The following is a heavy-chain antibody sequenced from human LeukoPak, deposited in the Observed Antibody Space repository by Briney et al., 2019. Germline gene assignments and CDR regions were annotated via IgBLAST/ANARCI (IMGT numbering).Heavy chain of an antibody. J-gene: IGHJ3*02. V-gene: IGHV3-21*01. CDR3: ARAYCSGGSCYSGTFDI. CDR1: GLSFSLYS. CDR2: ITSSSTYI. Sequence: GGSLRLSCAASGLSFSLYSMNWVRQAPGKGLEWVSVITSSSTYIYYADSVKGRFTISRDNAKNSLYLQMNSLRAEDTAVYYCARAYCSGGSCYSGTFDIWGQGTMVTVSS. D-gene: IGHD2-15*01.